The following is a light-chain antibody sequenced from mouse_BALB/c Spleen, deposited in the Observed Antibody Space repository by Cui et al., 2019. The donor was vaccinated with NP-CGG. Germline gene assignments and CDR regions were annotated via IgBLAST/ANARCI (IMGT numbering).Light chain of an antibody. CDR3: ALWYSNHWV. V-gene: IGLV1*01. J-gene: IGLJ1*01. CDR2: GTN. Sequence: QAVFTQESAPTTSPGETVTLTCRSSTRAVTTSNYANWVQEKPDHLFTGLIGGTNNRAPGVPARFSGSLIGDKAALTITGAQTEDEAIYFCALWYSNHWVFGGGTKLTVL. CDR1: TRAVTTSNY.